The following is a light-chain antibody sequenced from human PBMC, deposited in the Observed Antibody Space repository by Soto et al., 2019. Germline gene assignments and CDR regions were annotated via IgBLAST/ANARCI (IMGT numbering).Light chain of an antibody. CDR2: DAS. V-gene: IGKV1-33*01. CDR1: QDISNY. Sequence: DIQMTQSPSSLSASVGDRVTITCQASQDISNYLNWYQQKPGKAPKLLIYDASNLETGVPSSFSGSGSGTDFTFTISSLQPEDIATYYCQQYDNLPLGFGPGTKVDIK. CDR3: QQYDNLPLG. J-gene: IGKJ3*01.